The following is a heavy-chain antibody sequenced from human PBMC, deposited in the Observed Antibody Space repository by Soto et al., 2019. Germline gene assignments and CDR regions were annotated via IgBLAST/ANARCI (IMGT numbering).Heavy chain of an antibody. J-gene: IGHJ4*02. CDR1: GFTFSTYG. CDR2: ISYDEKTK. D-gene: IGHD6-25*01. Sequence: GGSLRLSCAASGFTFSTYGMHWVRQAPGKGLEWLAVISYDEKTKYYADSVKARFTISRDNSKNTLFLQMNRLRSEDTAVYYCAKGSQMAAVLDNWGQGTLVTVSS. CDR3: AKGSQMAAVLDN. V-gene: IGHV3-30*18.